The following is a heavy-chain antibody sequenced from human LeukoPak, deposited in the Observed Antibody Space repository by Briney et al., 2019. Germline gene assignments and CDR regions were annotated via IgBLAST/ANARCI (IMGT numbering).Heavy chain of an antibody. D-gene: IGHD5-12*01. V-gene: IGHV3-33*01. Sequence: GRSLRLSCAASGFSFSNYGVHWVRQAPGKGLEWVAVIRYDGSTKYYADSVKGRFTISRDNSKNTVYLEMNSLRAEDTAVYYCARAYSRESGYDFVFENWGQGTLVSVSS. CDR2: IRYDGSTK. CDR3: ARAYSRESGYDFVFEN. CDR1: GFSFSNYG. J-gene: IGHJ4*02.